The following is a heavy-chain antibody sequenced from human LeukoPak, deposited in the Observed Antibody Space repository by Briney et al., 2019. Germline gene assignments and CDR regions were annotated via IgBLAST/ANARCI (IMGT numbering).Heavy chain of an antibody. CDR2: IKQDGSEK. CDR1: GFTFSSYW. D-gene: IGHD2/OR15-2a*01. J-gene: IGHJ2*01. Sequence: GGSLRLSCAASGFTFSSYWMSWVRQAPGKWQEWVANIKQDGSEKYYVDSVKGRFTISRDNAKNSLYLQMNSLRAEDTAVYYCARSGLLYWYFDLWGRGTLVTVSS. V-gene: IGHV3-7*01. CDR3: ARSGLLYWYFDL.